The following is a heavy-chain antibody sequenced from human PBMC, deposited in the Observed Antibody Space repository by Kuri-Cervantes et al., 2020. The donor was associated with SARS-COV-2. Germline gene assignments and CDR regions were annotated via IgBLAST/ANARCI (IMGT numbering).Heavy chain of an antibody. CDR3: AKGLILD. V-gene: IGHV3-7*05. Sequence: GESLKISCAASGFTFSDYYMSWIRQAPGKGLEWVAKISQDGSDKSYMDSGNGRFTISRDNAKNSLFLQMNSLRAEDTAVYYCAKGLILDWGQGTVVTVSS. D-gene: IGHD2-15*01. CDR2: ISQDGSDK. J-gene: IGHJ4*02. CDR1: GFTFSDYY.